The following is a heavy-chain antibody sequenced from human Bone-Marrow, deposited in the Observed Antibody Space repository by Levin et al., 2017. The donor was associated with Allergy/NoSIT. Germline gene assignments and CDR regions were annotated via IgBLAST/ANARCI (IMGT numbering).Heavy chain of an antibody. CDR1: GFTFSSYS. D-gene: IGHD3-3*01. CDR2: ISSSSSYI. CDR3: ARDNNDFWSGYPMGYDYGMDV. J-gene: IGHJ6*02. Sequence: GGSLRLSCAASGFTFSSYSMNWVRQAPGKGLEWVSSISSSSSYIYYADSVKGRFTISRDNAKNSLYLQMNSLRAEDTAVYYCARDNNDFWSGYPMGYDYGMDVWGQGTTVTVSS. V-gene: IGHV3-21*01.